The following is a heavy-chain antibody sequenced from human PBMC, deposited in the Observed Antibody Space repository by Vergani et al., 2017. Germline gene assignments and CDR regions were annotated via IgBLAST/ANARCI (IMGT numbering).Heavy chain of an antibody. Sequence: QLQLQESGPGLVKPSATLSLTCSVSGTSIRSSNYYWGWIRQPPGKGLEWIASIYYSGSTYYNPSLKSRVTISVNTSKNQFSLKRSAVTAADTAVYFCARHSTVEWLVKLGWIVPWGQGILVTVSA. CDR3: ARHSTVEWLVKLGWIVP. V-gene: IGHV4-39*01. CDR1: GTSIRSSNYY. J-gene: IGHJ5*02. D-gene: IGHD6-19*01. CDR2: IYYSGST.